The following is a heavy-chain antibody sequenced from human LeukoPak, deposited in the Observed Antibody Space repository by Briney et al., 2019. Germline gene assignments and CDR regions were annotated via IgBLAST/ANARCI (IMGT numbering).Heavy chain of an antibody. Sequence: GGSLRLSCAASGFPFSSYSMNWFRQAPGKGLEWVANIKQDGSEKYYVDSVKGRFTISRDNAKNSLYLQMNSLRAEDTAVYYCARVAAADTREDYWGQGTLVTVSS. CDR3: ARVAAADTREDY. CDR1: GFPFSSYS. J-gene: IGHJ4*02. V-gene: IGHV3-7*01. D-gene: IGHD6-13*01. CDR2: IKQDGSEK.